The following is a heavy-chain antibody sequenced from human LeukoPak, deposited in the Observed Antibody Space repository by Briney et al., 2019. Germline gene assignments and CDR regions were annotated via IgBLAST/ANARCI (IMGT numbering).Heavy chain of an antibody. V-gene: IGHV3-73*01. J-gene: IGHJ4*02. CDR1: GFTFSGSA. CDR3: TSRRTTGDY. Sequence: PGGSLRLSCAASGFTFSGSAMHWVRQASGKGLEWVGRIRSKANSYATAYAASVKGRFTISRDDSKNTAYLQMNSLKTEETAVDYCTSRRTTGDYWGQGTLVTVSS. D-gene: IGHD1-1*01. CDR2: IRSKANSYAT.